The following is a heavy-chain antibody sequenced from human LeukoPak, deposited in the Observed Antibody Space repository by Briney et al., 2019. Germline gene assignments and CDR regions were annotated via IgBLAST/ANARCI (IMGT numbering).Heavy chain of an antibody. CDR1: GFTFSSYS. CDR3: ARDLVTDYGGNSDFDY. CDR2: ISSSSSYI. D-gene: IGHD4-23*01. V-gene: IGHV3-21*01. Sequence: KPGGSLRLSCAASGFTFSSYSMNWVRQAPGKGLEWVSSISSSSSYIYYADSVKGRFTISRDNAKNSLYLHMNSLRAEDTAVYYCARDLVTDYGGNSDFDYWGQGTLVTVSA. J-gene: IGHJ4*02.